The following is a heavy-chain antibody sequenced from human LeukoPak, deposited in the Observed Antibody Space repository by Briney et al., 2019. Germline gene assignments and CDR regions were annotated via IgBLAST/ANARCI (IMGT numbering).Heavy chain of an antibody. D-gene: IGHD3-3*01. Sequence: SVKVSCKASGFTFTSSAVQWVRQARGQRLEWIGWIVVSSGNTNYAQKFQERVTITRDMSTSTAYMELSSLRSEDTAVYYCAAGRGLRFLEWLLDYWGQGTLVTVSS. CDR3: AAGRGLRFLEWLLDY. CDR1: GFTFTSSA. V-gene: IGHV1-58*01. J-gene: IGHJ4*02. CDR2: IVVSSGNT.